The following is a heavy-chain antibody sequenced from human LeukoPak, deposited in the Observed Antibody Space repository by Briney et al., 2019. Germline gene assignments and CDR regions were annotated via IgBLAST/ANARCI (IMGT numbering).Heavy chain of an antibody. Sequence: PGGALRLSCAASGFTFSSYGLHWVRQAPGKGLEGVAVIWYDGSNKYYADSVKGRFTISRDNSKNTLYLQMNSLRAEDTAVYYCARDRGDDYVSAGMDVWGQGTTVTVSS. V-gene: IGHV3-33*01. J-gene: IGHJ6*02. CDR3: ARDRGDDYVSAGMDV. D-gene: IGHD3-16*01. CDR1: GFTFSSYG. CDR2: IWYDGSNK.